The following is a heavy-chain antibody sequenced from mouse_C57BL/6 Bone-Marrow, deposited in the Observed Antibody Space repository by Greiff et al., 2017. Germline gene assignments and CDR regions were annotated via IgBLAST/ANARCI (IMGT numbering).Heavy chain of an antibody. CDR2: IYPSDSET. CDR1: GYTFTSYW. J-gene: IGHJ2*01. D-gene: IGHD2-3*01. V-gene: IGHV1-61*01. CDR3: EREGLLYFDD. Sequence: QVQLQQPGAELVRPGSSVKLSCKASGYTFTSYWMDWVKQRPGQGLEWIGNIYPSDSETHYNQKFKDKATLTVDKSSSTAYMQLSSLTSEDSAVYYCEREGLLYFDDWGQGTTLTVSS.